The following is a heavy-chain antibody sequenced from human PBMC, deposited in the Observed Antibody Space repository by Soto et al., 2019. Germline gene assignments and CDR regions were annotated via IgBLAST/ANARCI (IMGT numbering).Heavy chain of an antibody. Sequence: GGSLRLSSTASGFTFSGDSINWVRQAPGKGLEWVSYISSNSRNTHYADSVKGRFTISRDNGKNSLYLQMNSLRAEDTAVYYCVRLPYYSDQWGQGT. V-gene: IGHV3-48*01. CDR2: ISSNSRNT. CDR1: GFTFSGDS. J-gene: IGHJ5*02. CDR3: VRLPYYSDQ. D-gene: IGHD3-22*01.